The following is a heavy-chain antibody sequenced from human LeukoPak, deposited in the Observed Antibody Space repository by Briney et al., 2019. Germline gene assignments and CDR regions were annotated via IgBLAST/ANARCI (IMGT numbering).Heavy chain of an antibody. V-gene: IGHV3-49*04. Sequence: GGSLRLSCTASGSTFGDYAMSWVRQAPGKGLEWVGFIRSKAYGGTTEYAASVRGRFTISRDDSKSIAYLQMNSLKTEDTAVYYCTRERDGLDYWGQGTLVTVSS. J-gene: IGHJ4*02. D-gene: IGHD5-24*01. CDR1: GSTFGDYA. CDR3: TRERDGLDY. CDR2: IRSKAYGGTT.